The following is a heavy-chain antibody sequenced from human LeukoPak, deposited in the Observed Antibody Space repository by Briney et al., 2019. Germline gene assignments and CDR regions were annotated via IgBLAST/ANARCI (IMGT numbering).Heavy chain of an antibody. D-gene: IGHD2-2*02. J-gene: IGHJ4*02. V-gene: IGHV3-30*02. CDR3: AKGGGPAYPLDY. CDR1: GFTFSSYG. CDR2: IRYDGSNK. Sequence: GGSLRLSCAASGFTFSSYGMHWVRQAPGKGLEWVAFIRYDGSNKYYADSVKGRFTISRDNSKNTLYLQMNSLRAEDTAVYYCAKGGGPAYPLDYWGQGTLVTVSS.